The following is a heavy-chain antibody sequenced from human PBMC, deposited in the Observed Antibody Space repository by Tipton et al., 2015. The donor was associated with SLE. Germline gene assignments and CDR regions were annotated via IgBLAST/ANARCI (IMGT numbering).Heavy chain of an antibody. V-gene: IGHV3-74*01. D-gene: IGHD3-16*02. Sequence: GSLRLSCAASGFTFSSYWMHWVRQGPGKGLVWVSRINSDGSSTTYADSVKGRFTISRDNVKNTLFLQMNSLRAEDSAVYYCASGYRTDSWGQGTLVTVSS. CDR1: GFTFSSYW. J-gene: IGHJ4*02. CDR3: ASGYRTDS. CDR2: INSDGSST.